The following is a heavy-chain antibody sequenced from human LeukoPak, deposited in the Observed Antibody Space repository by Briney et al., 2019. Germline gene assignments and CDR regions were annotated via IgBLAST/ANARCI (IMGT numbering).Heavy chain of an antibody. D-gene: IGHD3-10*01. CDR1: GFTFDDYG. J-gene: IGHJ6*03. Sequence: GGSLRLSCAASGFTFDDYGMSWVRQAPGKGLEWVSGINWNGGSTGYADSVKGRFTISRDNDKNSLYLQMNSLRAEDTALYYCARLDYYGSGSYYNDYYYYMDVWGKGTTVTVSS. CDR3: ARLDYYGSGSYYNDYYYYMDV. CDR2: INWNGGST. V-gene: IGHV3-20*04.